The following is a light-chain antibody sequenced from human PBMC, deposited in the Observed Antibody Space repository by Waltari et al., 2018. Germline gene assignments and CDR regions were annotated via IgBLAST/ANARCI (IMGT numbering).Light chain of an antibody. CDR3: QQYGSIPST. Sequence: DIQMTQSPSSLSATVGDRLTITCQASRDISSYLNWYQHKPGRAPKLLIYGASNLETGVPSRFSGSGSGTDFVFTINNLHPEDFATYYCQQYGSIPSTFGGGTTVEIQ. J-gene: IGKJ4*01. CDR1: RDISSY. CDR2: GAS. V-gene: IGKV1-33*01.